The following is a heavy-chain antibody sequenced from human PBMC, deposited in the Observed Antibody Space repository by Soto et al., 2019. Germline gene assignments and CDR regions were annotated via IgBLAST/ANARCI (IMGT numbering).Heavy chain of an antibody. CDR3: ERVHSSSYHYFDY. CDR1: GYPFTNYD. CDR2: MHPGNNQH. V-gene: IGHV1-8*01. Sequence: ASVKVSCKTSGYPFTNYDIHWVRQATGQGLEWMGWMHPGNNQHVYTQKFRGRFTISRDNSKNTLYLQMSSLRAEDTAVYYCERVHSSSYHYFDYWGQGTVVTVSS. D-gene: IGHD6-13*01. J-gene: IGHJ4*02.